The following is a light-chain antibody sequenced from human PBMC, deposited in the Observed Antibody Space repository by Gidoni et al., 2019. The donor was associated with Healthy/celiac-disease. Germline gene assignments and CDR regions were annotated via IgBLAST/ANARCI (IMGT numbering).Light chain of an antibody. CDR1: SSNIGSNT. J-gene: IGLJ3*02. CDR2: SNN. CDR3: AAWDDSLNGGV. Sequence: QSVLTQPPSASGTPGQRVTISCSGSSSNIGSNTVNWYQQLPGTAPHLLIYSNNQRPSGVPARFSGSKSGTSASLAISGLQAEDEADYYCAAWDDSLNGGVFGGGTKLTVL. V-gene: IGLV1-44*01.